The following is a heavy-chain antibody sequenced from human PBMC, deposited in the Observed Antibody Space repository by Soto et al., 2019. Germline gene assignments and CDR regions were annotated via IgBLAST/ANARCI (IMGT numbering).Heavy chain of an antibody. J-gene: IGHJ6*02. D-gene: IGHD6-6*01. CDR1: GFTFSSYS. CDR2: ISSSSSTI. CDR3: ARPEYSSSSYGMDV. Sequence: EVQLVESGGGLVQPGGSLRLSCAASGFTFSSYSMNWVRQAPGKGLAWVSYISSSSSTIYYADSVKGRFTISRDNAKNSLYLQMNSLRDEDPAVYYCARPEYSSSSYGMDVWGQGTTVTVSS. V-gene: IGHV3-48*02.